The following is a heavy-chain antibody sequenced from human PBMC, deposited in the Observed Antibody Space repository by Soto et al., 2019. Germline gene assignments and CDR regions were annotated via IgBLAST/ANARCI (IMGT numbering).Heavy chain of an antibody. CDR3: ARLTTVTYFDY. Sequence: PSETLSLTCTVSGGSISSYYWSWIRQPPGKGLEWIGYIYYSGSTNYNPSLKSRVTISVDTSKNQFSLKLSSVTAADTAVYYCARLTTVTYFDYLGQGTLVPVSS. J-gene: IGHJ4*02. CDR2: IYYSGST. CDR1: GGSISSYY. D-gene: IGHD4-17*01. V-gene: IGHV4-59*08.